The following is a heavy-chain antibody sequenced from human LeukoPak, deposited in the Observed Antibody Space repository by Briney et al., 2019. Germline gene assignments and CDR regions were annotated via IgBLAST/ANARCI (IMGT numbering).Heavy chain of an antibody. CDR3: ARESMIVVGAHDY. CDR2: ISSSGSTI. V-gene: IGHV3-48*03. J-gene: IGHJ4*02. D-gene: IGHD3-22*01. Sequence: GGSLRLSCAASGFTFSSYEMNWVRQAPGKGPDWVSYISSSGSTIYYADSVKGRFTISRDNAKNSLYLQMNSLRAEDTAVYYCARESMIVVGAHDYWGQGTLVTVSS. CDR1: GFTFSSYE.